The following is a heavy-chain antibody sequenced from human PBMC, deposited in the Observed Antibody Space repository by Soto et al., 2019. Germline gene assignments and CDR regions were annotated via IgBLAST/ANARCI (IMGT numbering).Heavy chain of an antibody. D-gene: IGHD6-19*01. CDR1: RVAFSKFI. J-gene: IGHJ6*02. Sequence: ASVKVSCKASRVAFSKFIVTWVRQAPGLGLEWVGGIIPIFGTANCAQKFQGRVTITADESTSTSYMEVNNLRSEDTAVYYCAKVRYSSPMGYYYGMDVWGQGTTVTVS. V-gene: IGHV1-69*13. CDR3: AKVRYSSPMGYYYGMDV. CDR2: IIPIFGTA.